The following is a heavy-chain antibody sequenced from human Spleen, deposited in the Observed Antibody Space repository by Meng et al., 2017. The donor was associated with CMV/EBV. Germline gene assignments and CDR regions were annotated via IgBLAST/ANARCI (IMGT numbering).Heavy chain of an antibody. J-gene: IGHJ6*02. CDR3: ARVNYYYYGMDV. CDR1: GFTFSSYS. CDR2: ISSSSYI. Sequence: GESLKISCAASGFTFSSYSMNWVRQAPGKGLEWVSSISSSSYIYYADSVKGRFTISRDNAKNSLYLQMNSLRAEDTAVYYCARVNYYYYGMDVWGQGTTVTVS. V-gene: IGHV3-21*01.